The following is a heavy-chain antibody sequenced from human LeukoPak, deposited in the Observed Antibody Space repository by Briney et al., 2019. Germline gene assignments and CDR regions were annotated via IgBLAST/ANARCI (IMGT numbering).Heavy chain of an antibody. D-gene: IGHD4-17*01. J-gene: IGHJ4*02. CDR3: ARAGVGTVTTSDY. Sequence: PGGSLRLSCAASGFTFSSYSMNWVRQAPGKGLEWVSSISSSSSYIYYADSAKGRFTISRDNAKNSLYLQMNSLRAEDTAVYCCARAGVGTVTTSDYWGQGTLVTVSS. CDR1: GFTFSSYS. CDR2: ISSSSSYI. V-gene: IGHV3-21*01.